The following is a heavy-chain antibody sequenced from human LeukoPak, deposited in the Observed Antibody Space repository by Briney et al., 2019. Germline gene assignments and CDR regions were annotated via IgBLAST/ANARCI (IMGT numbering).Heavy chain of an antibody. Sequence: GGSLRLSCAASGFTVSSNYMSWVRQAPGKGLEWVSVIYSGGSTYYADSVKGRFTISRDNSKNTLYLQMNSLRAEDTAVYYCGFLDQLIWGGVGMDVWGQGTTVTVSS. CDR1: GFTVSSNY. J-gene: IGHJ6*02. D-gene: IGHD2-2*01. V-gene: IGHV3-53*01. CDR3: GFLDQLIWGGVGMDV. CDR2: IYSGGST.